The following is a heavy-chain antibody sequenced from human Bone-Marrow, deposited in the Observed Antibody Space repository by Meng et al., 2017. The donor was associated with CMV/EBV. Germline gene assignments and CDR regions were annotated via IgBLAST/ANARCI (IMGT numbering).Heavy chain of an antibody. CDR3: ARDKTTGLRFLEWSDY. Sequence: ETLSLTCAASGFTFSSYSMNWVRQAPGKGLEWVSSISSSSSYIYYADSVKGRFTISRDNAKNSLYLQMNSLRAEDTAVYYCARDKTTGLRFLEWSDYWGQGTLVTVSS. D-gene: IGHD3-3*01. V-gene: IGHV3-21*01. CDR1: GFTFSSYS. CDR2: ISSSSSYI. J-gene: IGHJ4*02.